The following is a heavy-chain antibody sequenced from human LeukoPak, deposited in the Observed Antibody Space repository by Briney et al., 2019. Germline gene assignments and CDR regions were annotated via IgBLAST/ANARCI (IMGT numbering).Heavy chain of an antibody. Sequence: GRSLRLSCAASGFTFSSYGMHWVRQAPGKGLEWVAVIWYDGSNKYYADSVKGRFTISRDNSKNTLYLQMNSLRAEDTAVYYCARERRVVSSGYYYPTIDYWGQGTLVTVSS. CDR1: GFTFSSYG. J-gene: IGHJ4*02. D-gene: IGHD3-22*01. CDR3: ARERRVVSSGYYYPTIDY. V-gene: IGHV3-33*08. CDR2: IWYDGSNK.